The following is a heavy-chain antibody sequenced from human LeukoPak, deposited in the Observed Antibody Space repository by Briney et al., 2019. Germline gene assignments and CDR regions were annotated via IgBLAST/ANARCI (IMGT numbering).Heavy chain of an antibody. CDR3: ARWTYSSSWLLDY. D-gene: IGHD6-13*01. V-gene: IGHV5-51*01. CDR2: IYPGDSDT. J-gene: IGHJ4*02. Sequence: GESLKISCKGSGYSFTSYWIGWVRQMPGKGLEWMGIIYPGDSDTRYSPSFQGQVTISADKSISTAYLQWSSLTASDAAMYYCARWTYSSSWLLDYWGQGTLVTVSS. CDR1: GYSFTSYW.